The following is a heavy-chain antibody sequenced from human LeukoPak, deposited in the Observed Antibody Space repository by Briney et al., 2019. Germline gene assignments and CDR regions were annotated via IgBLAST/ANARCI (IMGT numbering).Heavy chain of an antibody. J-gene: IGHJ4*02. V-gene: IGHV3-30*18. Sequence: GGSLRLSCAASGFTFSNYGIHWVRQAPGKGLEWVAVISYDGSNKYYADSVKGRFTISRDNSKNTLYLQMNSLRAEDTAVYYCAKDYYDSSGYYYHYFDYWGQGTLVTVSS. CDR1: GFTFSNYG. D-gene: IGHD3-22*01. CDR3: AKDYYDSSGYYYHYFDY. CDR2: ISYDGSNK.